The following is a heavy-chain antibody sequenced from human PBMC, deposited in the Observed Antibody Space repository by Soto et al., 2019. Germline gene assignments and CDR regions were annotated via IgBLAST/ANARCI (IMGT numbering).Heavy chain of an antibody. V-gene: IGHV1-46*03. CDR2: INPNGGST. CDR3: VRATAARQRDYSYHYYLHI. D-gene: IGHD6-6*01. J-gene: IGHJ6*03. Sequence: ASVKGSCKASGYTFTSSYIHWVRQAPGQGLEWMGVINPNGGSTVYAQKFQGRVTLTRDTSTSTVYVELSSLRSDDTAVYFCVRATAARQRDYSYHYYLHIWGKGTTVTVSS. CDR1: GYTFTSSY.